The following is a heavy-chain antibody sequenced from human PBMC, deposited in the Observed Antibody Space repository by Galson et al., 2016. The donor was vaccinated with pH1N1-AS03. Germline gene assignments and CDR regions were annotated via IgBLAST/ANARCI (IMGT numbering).Heavy chain of an antibody. CDR3: ARGSYSSGWYRGRNAFDI. V-gene: IGHV4-34*01. CDR2: INHSGST. CDR1: GGSFNNYY. Sequence: ETLSLTCAVYGGSFNNYYWNWIRQSPGKGLEWVGEINHSGSTDYNPSLKSRVTISVGPSKNQISLNLNSVTAADTAVYYCARGSYSSGWYRGRNAFDIWGQGTMVTVSS. D-gene: IGHD6-19*01. J-gene: IGHJ3*02.